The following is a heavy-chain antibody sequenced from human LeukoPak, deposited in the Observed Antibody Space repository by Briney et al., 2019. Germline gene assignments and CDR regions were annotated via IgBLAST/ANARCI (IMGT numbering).Heavy chain of an antibody. D-gene: IGHD3-22*01. J-gene: IGHJ4*02. CDR1: GGSISSGGYS. Sequence: PSQTLSLTCTVSGGSISSGGYSWSWIRQPPGKGLEWIGYIYQSGSTYYNPSLKSRVTISVDRSKNQFSLKLSSVTAADTAVYYCARVNYYDSSGFYFGFWGQGTLVTVSS. CDR2: IYQSGST. CDR3: ARVNYYDSSGFYFGF. V-gene: IGHV4-30-2*01.